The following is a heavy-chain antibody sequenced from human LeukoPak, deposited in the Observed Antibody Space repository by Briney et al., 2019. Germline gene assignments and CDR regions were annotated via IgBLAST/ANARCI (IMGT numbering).Heavy chain of an antibody. CDR1: GGSFSGYY. Sequence: PSETLSLTCAVYGGSFSGYYWSWIRQPPGKGLEWIGEINHSGSTNYNPSLKSRVTISVDKSKNQFSLKLSSVTAADTAVYYCARVGIAAAGSYYGMDVWGQGTTVTVSS. J-gene: IGHJ6*02. D-gene: IGHD6-13*01. CDR2: INHSGST. CDR3: ARVGIAAAGSYYGMDV. V-gene: IGHV4-34*01.